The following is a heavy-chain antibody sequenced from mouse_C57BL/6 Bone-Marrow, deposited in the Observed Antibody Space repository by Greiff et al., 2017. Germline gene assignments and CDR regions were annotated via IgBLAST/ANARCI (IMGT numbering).Heavy chain of an antibody. CDR1: GFTFTDYY. CDR3: AIAYYYLDY. J-gene: IGHJ2*01. CDR2: ISNKANGYTT. V-gene: IGHV7-3*01. D-gene: IGHD6-5*01. Sequence: DVKLQESGGGLVQPGGSLSLSCAASGFTFTDYYMSWVRQPPGKALEWLGFISNKANGYTTEYSASVKGRFTISRSTSQTFIYLQMNALRAEDSATYCCAIAYYYLDYWGKGTTLTVSS.